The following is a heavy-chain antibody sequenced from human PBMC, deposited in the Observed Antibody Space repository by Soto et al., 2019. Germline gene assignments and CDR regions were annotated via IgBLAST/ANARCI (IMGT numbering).Heavy chain of an antibody. CDR3: ARDLGGDNPNGMDV. Sequence: QVQLVESGGGVVQPGRSLRLSCAASGFIFSSCVMHWVRQAPGKGLEWVAVISYDGSNKYYADSVKGRFTISRDNSKNTLYLQMNSLRVEDTAVYYCARDLGGDNPNGMDVWGQGTTVTVSS. D-gene: IGHD3-16*01. CDR1: GFIFSSCV. V-gene: IGHV3-30-3*01. CDR2: ISYDGSNK. J-gene: IGHJ6*02.